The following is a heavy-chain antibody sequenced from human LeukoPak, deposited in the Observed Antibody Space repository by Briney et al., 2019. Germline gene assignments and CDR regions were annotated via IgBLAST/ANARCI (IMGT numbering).Heavy chain of an antibody. CDR3: ARTSLGATVFRDAFDI. Sequence: GGSLRLSCAASGLTFRSYTMNWVRQAPGKGLEWVSSISPSTSSINYADSLKGRFIISRDNAKNSLYLQVNSLRAEDTAVYYCARTSLGATVFRDAFDIWGRGTMVTLSS. D-gene: IGHD1-26*01. V-gene: IGHV3-21*01. J-gene: IGHJ3*02. CDR1: GLTFRSYT. CDR2: ISPSTSSI.